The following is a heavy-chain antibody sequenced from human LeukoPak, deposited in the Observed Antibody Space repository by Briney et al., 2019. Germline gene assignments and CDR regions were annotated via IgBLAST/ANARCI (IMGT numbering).Heavy chain of an antibody. J-gene: IGHJ4*02. D-gene: IGHD3-3*02. CDR1: GFTFISYN. Sequence: KPGGSLRLSCAAPGFTFISYNMNWVRQAPGKGLEWVSSISSSSTYIYYADSVKGRFTISRDNAKNSLYLQMNSLRAEDTAVYYCARDPPSFALWGQGTLVTVSS. CDR2: ISSSSTYI. V-gene: IGHV3-21*01. CDR3: ARDPPSFAL.